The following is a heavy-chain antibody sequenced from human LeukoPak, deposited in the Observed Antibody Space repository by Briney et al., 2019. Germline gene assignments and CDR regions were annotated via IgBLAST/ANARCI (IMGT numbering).Heavy chain of an antibody. D-gene: IGHD3-10*01. V-gene: IGHV3-23*01. J-gene: IGHJ4*02. CDR2: ISGSGGST. Sequence: GGPLRLSCAASGFTFSSYAMSWVRQAPGKGLEWVSAISGSGGSTYYADSVKGRFTISRDNSKNTLYLQMNSLSAEDTAVYYCAKRGTSGSYSFDSWGQGTLVTVSS. CDR1: GFTFSSYA. CDR3: AKRGTSGSYSFDS.